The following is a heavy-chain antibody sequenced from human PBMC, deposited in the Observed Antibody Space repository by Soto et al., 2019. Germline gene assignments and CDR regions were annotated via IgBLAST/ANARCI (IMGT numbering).Heavy chain of an antibody. CDR3: ATSYGDSYYYYYGMDV. V-gene: IGHV3-7*05. CDR1: EFSFSDYW. CDR2: LDQGGGEK. J-gene: IGHJ6*02. D-gene: IGHD4-17*01. Sequence: PGGSLRLSCAASEFSFSDYWMAWVRQAPGKGLEWVANLDQGGGEKHYVDSVKGRFTIARDNAKNSLYLQMNSLRAEDTAAYYCATSYGDSYYYYYGMDVWGQGTRVTVSS.